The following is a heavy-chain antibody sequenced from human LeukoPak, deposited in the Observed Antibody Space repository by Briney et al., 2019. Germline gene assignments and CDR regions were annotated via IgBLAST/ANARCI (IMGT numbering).Heavy chain of an antibody. CDR3: AKEVGYCSGGSCYSPLFDS. Sequence: GGSLRLSCAASGFTFDDYAMHWVRQAPGKGLEWVSLISGDGGSTYYADSVKGRFTISRDNSKNSLYLQMNSLRTEDTALYYCAKEVGYCSGGSCYSPLFDSWGQGTLVTVSS. CDR1: GFTFDDYA. J-gene: IGHJ4*02. CDR2: ISGDGGST. D-gene: IGHD2-15*01. V-gene: IGHV3-43*02.